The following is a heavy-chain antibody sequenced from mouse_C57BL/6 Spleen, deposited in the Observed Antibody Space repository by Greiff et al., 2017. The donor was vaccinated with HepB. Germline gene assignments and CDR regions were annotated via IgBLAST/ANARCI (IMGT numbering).Heavy chain of an antibody. CDR2: IYPSDSET. J-gene: IGHJ1*03. V-gene: IGHV1-61*01. CDR3: ARRPYYGSSYGYFDV. D-gene: IGHD1-1*01. Sequence: QVQLQQPGAELVRPGSSVKLSCKASGYTFTSYWMDWVKQRPGQGLEWIGNIYPSDSETHYNQKFKDKATLPVDKSSSTAYMQLSSLTSEDSAVYYCARRPYYGSSYGYFDVWGTGTTVTVSS. CDR1: GYTFTSYW.